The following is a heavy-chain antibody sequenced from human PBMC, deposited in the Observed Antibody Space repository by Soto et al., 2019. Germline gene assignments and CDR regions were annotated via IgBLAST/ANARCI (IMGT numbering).Heavy chain of an antibody. Sequence: SETLSLTCAVYGGSFSGYYWSWIRQPPGKGLEWIGEINHSGSTNYNPSLKSRVTISVDTSKNQFSLKLSSVTAADTAVYYCARGRDRYCSSTSCGQYMDVWGKGTTVTVSS. CDR1: GGSFSGYY. CDR2: INHSGST. CDR3: ARGRDRYCSSTSCGQYMDV. J-gene: IGHJ6*03. D-gene: IGHD2-2*01. V-gene: IGHV4-34*01.